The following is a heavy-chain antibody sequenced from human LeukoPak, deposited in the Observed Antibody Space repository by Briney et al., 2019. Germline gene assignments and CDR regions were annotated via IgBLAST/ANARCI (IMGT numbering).Heavy chain of an antibody. J-gene: IGHJ3*02. CDR2: IYYSGNT. CDR1: GGSITSSNW. CDR3: ARVAGATHAFDI. D-gene: IGHD1-26*01. Sequence: PSETLSLTCGVSGGSITSSNWWTWVRQAPGKGLEWIGEIYYSGNTNYNPSLKSRVTISMDKSKNQFSLKLNSVTAADTAMYYCARVAGATHAFDIWGQGTMVTVSS. V-gene: IGHV4-4*02.